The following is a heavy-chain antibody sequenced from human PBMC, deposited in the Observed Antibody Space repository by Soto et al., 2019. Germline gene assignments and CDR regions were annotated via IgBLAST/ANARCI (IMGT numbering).Heavy chain of an antibody. D-gene: IGHD3-22*01. V-gene: IGHV4-39*01. Sequence: PSETLSLTCSVSGGSVSSNSYTWGWIRQSPGKGLEWIASIYSTENTYYHPSLLSRVTISVDTSKNEFSLKLSSVTAADTAVYYCARNQYDYDSSGYQLYYFDYWGQGTLVTVSS. CDR2: IYSTENT. CDR3: ARNQYDYDSSGYQLYYFDY. J-gene: IGHJ4*02. CDR1: GGSVSSNSYT.